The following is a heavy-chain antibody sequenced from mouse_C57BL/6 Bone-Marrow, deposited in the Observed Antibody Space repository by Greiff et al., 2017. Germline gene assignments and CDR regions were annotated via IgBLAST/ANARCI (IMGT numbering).Heavy chain of an antibody. CDR3: ARGTTVWYFDV. D-gene: IGHD1-1*01. Sequence: EVKLMESEGGLVQPGSSMKLSCTASGFTFSDYYMAWVRQVPEKGLEWVANINYDGSSTYYLDSLKSRFIISRDNAKNILYLQMSSLKSEDTATYYCARGTTVWYFDVWGTGTTVTVSS. CDR1: GFTFSDYY. V-gene: IGHV5-16*01. CDR2: INYDGSST. J-gene: IGHJ1*03.